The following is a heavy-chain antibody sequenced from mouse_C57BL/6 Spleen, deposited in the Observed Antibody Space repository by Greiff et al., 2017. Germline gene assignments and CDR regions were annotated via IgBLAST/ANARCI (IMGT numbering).Heavy chain of an antibody. Sequence: QVQLKQSGPELVKPGASVKISCKASGYAFSSSWMNWVKQRPGKGLEWIGRIYPGDGDTNYNGKFKGKATFTADTSSNTAYMQLSSLTTEDSAIYYCARGTGTEDYWGQGTTLTVSS. CDR3: ARGTGTEDY. V-gene: IGHV1-82*01. CDR2: IYPGDGDT. CDR1: GYAFSSSW. J-gene: IGHJ2*01. D-gene: IGHD4-1*01.